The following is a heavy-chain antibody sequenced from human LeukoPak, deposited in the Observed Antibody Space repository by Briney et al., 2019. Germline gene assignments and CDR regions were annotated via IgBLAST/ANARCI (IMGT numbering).Heavy chain of an antibody. CDR2: IYPGDSDT. CDR3: ARHELSQILTALDY. J-gene: IGHJ4*02. CDR1: GYSFTNHW. V-gene: IGHV5-51*01. D-gene: IGHD3-9*01. Sequence: PGESLKISCKGSGYSFTNHWIGWVRQMPGKGLEWMGIIYPGDSDTRYSPSFQGRVTISADKSITTAYLQWSSLKASDTAMYYCARHELSQILTALDYWGQGTLVTVSS.